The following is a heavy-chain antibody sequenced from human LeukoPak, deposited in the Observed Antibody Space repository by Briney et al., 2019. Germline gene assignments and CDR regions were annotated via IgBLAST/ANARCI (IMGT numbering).Heavy chain of an antibody. J-gene: IGHJ3*02. CDR1: GGSISSGGYY. Sequence: PSQTLSLTCTVSGGSISSGGYYWSWIRQPPGKGLEWIGYIYHSGSTYYNPSLKSRVTISVDRSKNQFSLKLSSVTAADTAVYYCARDFGLQYQLLYPKDDAFDIWGQGTMVTVSS. D-gene: IGHD2-2*02. CDR3: ARDFGLQYQLLYPKDDAFDI. V-gene: IGHV4-30-2*01. CDR2: IYHSGST.